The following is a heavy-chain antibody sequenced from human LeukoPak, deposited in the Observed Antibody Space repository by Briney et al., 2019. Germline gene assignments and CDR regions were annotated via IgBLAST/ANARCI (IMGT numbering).Heavy chain of an antibody. J-gene: IGHJ4*02. CDR2: ISGSGGST. CDR3: AKDRSDSSTWYAGSH. Sequence: GGSLRLSCAASGFTFSSYAMSWVRQAPGKGLEWVSAISGSGGSTYYADSVKGRFTISRDNSKNTLYLQMNSMRAEDTAVYYCAKDRSDSSTWYAGSHWGQGTLVTVSS. CDR1: GFTFSSYA. V-gene: IGHV3-23*01. D-gene: IGHD6-13*01.